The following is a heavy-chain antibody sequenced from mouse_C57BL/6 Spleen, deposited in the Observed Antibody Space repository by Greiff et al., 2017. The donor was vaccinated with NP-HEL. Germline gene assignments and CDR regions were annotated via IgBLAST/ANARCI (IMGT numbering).Heavy chain of an antibody. Sequence: VQRVESGAELVKPGASVKLSCKASGYTFTSYWMQWVKQRPGQGLEWIGEIDTSDSYTNYNQKFKCKATLTVDNASSPAYMQLSSLTSEDSAVYYCALYYGNYEWFAYWGQGTLVTVSA. J-gene: IGHJ3*01. CDR1: GYTFTSYW. D-gene: IGHD2-1*01. CDR2: IDTSDSYT. CDR3: ALYYGNYEWFAY. V-gene: IGHV1-50*01.